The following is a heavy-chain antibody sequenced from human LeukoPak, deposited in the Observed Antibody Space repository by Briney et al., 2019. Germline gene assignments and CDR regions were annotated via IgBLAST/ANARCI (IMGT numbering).Heavy chain of an antibody. J-gene: IGHJ4*02. CDR2: INPNSGGT. Sequence: ASVKVSCKASGYTFTGYYMHWVRQAPGQGLEWMGWINPNSGGTNYAQKFQDRVTMTRDTSISTAYMELSRLRSDDTAVYYCARLDTQWEPFSRVADYRGQGTLVTVSS. V-gene: IGHV1-2*02. CDR1: GYTFTGYY. CDR3: ARLDTQWEPFSRVADY. D-gene: IGHD1-26*01.